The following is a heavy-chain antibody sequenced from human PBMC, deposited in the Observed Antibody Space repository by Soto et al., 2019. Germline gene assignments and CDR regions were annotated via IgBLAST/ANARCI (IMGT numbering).Heavy chain of an antibody. Sequence: PGGSLRLSCVVSGLSLNNYAIAWVRRAPGKGLEFVSTIDVLDGAWYSDSVRGRLAISRDVSRNTVYLQMSSLRVEDTAIYFCSDWRAGGPVNLDHWGPGTRVTVSS. J-gene: IGHJ4*02. CDR2: IDVLDGA. CDR3: SDWRAGGPVNLDH. D-gene: IGHD2-15*01. CDR1: GLSLNNYA. V-gene: IGHV3-23*01.